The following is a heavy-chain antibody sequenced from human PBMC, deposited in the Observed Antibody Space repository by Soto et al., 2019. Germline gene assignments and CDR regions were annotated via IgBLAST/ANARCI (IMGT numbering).Heavy chain of an antibody. CDR3: ARDRPDMDYYGSRLYGMDV. CDR2: IIPIFGTA. V-gene: IGHV1-69*13. D-gene: IGHD3-10*01. Sequence: GASVKVSCKASGGTFSSYAISWVRQAPGQGLEWMGGIIPIFGTANYAQKFQGRVTITADESTSTAYMELSSLRSEDTAVYYCARDRPDMDYYGSRLYGMDVWGQGTTVTVSS. J-gene: IGHJ6*02. CDR1: GGTFSSYA.